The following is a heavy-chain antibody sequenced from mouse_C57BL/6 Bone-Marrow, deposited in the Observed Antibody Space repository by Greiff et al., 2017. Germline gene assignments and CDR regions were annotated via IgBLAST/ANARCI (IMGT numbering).Heavy chain of an antibody. Sequence: QVQLQQSGAELVRPGTSVKMSCKASGYTFTNYWIGWAKQRPGHGLEWIGDIYPGGGYTNYNEKFKGKATLTADKSSSTAYMQFDSLTSEDSAIYYCARGYSKSYYAMDYWGQGTSVTVSS. J-gene: IGHJ4*01. CDR3: ARGYSKSYYAMDY. D-gene: IGHD2-5*01. CDR2: IYPGGGYT. CDR1: GYTFTNYW. V-gene: IGHV1-63*01.